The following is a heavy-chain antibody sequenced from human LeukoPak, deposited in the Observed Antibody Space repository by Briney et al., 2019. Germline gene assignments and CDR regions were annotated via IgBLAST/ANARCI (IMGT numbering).Heavy chain of an antibody. CDR3: ARDLSGPHCSSTSCYPGNWFDP. CDR1: GFTFSSYG. V-gene: IGHV3-33*01. CDR2: IWYDGSNK. Sequence: GGSLRLSCVASGFTFSSYGMHWVRQAPGKGLEWVAVIWYDGSNKYYADTVKGRFTISRDNSKNTLYLQMNSLRAEDTAVYYCARDLSGPHCSSTSCYPGNWFDPWGRGTLVTVSS. D-gene: IGHD2-2*01. J-gene: IGHJ5*02.